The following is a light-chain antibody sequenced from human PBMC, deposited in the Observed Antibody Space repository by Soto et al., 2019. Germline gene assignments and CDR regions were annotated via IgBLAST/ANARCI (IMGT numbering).Light chain of an antibody. CDR3: QQYNNWPPTWT. CDR2: DAS. V-gene: IGKV3-15*01. Sequence: EIVMTQSPATLSVSPGGRATLSCRASQTIGSNLAWYQQKPGQPPRLLIYDASTRATDVPARFTGSGSGTEFTLTISSLQSEDFAVFYCQQYNNWPPTWTFGQGTKVDIK. CDR1: QTIGSN. J-gene: IGKJ1*01.